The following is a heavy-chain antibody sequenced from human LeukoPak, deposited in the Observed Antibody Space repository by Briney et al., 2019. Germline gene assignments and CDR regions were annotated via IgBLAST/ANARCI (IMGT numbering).Heavy chain of an antibody. CDR2: ISGSGGST. J-gene: IGHJ1*01. CDR3: AKDHYYDSSGYYYGEYFQH. D-gene: IGHD3-22*01. V-gene: IGHV3-23*01. CDR1: GFTFSSYA. Sequence: GGSLRLSCAASGFTFSSYAMSWVRQAPGKGLEWVSAISGSGGSTYYADSVKGRFTISRDNCKNTLYLQMNSLRAEDTAVYYCAKDHYYDSSGYYYGEYFQHWGQGTLVTVSS.